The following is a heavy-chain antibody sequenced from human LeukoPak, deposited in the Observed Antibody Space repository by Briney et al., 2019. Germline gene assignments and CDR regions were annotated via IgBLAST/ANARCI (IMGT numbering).Heavy chain of an antibody. V-gene: IGHV3-53*01. J-gene: IGHJ4*02. CDR1: GFTVSSSY. CDR2: IYSGGST. Sequence: GGSLRLSCAASGFTVSSSYMSWVRQAPGKGLEWVSGIYSGGSTYYADSVKDQFTISRDNSKNTLYLQMNSMRAEDTTVYYCTREAGCSSASCEIDFWGQGALVTVSS. D-gene: IGHD2-2*01. CDR3: TREAGCSSASCEIDF.